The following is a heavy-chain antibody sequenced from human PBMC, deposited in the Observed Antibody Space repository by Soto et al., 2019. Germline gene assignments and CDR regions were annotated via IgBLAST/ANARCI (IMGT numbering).Heavy chain of an antibody. Sequence: QVQLVESGGGVVQPGRSLRLSCAASGFTFSSYGMHWVRQAPGKGLEWVAVISYDGSNKYYADSVKGRFTISRDNSKNTLYLQMNSLRAEDTAVYYCAKDVYGDYEDYYYYGMYVWGQGTTVTVSS. CDR1: GFTFSSYG. CDR3: AKDVYGDYEDYYYYGMYV. V-gene: IGHV3-30*18. D-gene: IGHD4-17*01. CDR2: ISYDGSNK. J-gene: IGHJ6*02.